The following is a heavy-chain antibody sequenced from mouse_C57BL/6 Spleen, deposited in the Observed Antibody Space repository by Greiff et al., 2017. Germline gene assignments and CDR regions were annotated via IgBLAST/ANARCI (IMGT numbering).Heavy chain of an antibody. CDR3: AREGVYYYGSFDY. V-gene: IGHV1-64*01. CDR1: GYTFTSYW. D-gene: IGHD1-1*01. CDR2: IHPNSGST. J-gene: IGHJ2*01. Sequence: QVQLQQPGAELVKPGASVKLSCKASGYTFTSYWMHWVKQRPGQGLEWIGMIHPNSGSTNYNEKFKSKATLTVDKSSSTAYMQLSSLTSEDSAVYYCAREGVYYYGSFDYWGQGTTLTVSS.